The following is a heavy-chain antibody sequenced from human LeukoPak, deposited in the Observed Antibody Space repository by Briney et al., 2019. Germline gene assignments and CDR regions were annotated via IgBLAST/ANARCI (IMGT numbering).Heavy chain of an antibody. V-gene: IGHV1-69*01. CDR1: GGTFSSYA. J-gene: IGHJ4*02. CDR3: ARENSGPYYFDC. D-gene: IGHD2/OR15-2a*01. CDR2: IIPIFGTA. Sequence: SVKVSCKASGGTFSSYAISWVRQAPGQGLEWMGGIIPIFGTANYAQKFQGRVTITADESTSTAYMELSSLRSEDTAVYYCARENSGPYYFDCWGQGTLVTVSS.